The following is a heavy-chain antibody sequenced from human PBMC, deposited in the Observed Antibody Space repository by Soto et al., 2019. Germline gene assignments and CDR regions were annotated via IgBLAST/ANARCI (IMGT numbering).Heavy chain of an antibody. CDR1: GYSFTGYH. CDR2: MNPISGVT. Sequence: GASVKVSCKASGYSFTGYHIHWVRQAPGQGLEWMGWMNPISGVTNYAQKFQGRVAMTRDTAISTAYMELRGLRSDDTAVYYCARFPRDHGILTGPTGYYYGMDVWGQGTTVTVSS. J-gene: IGHJ6*02. CDR3: ARFPRDHGILTGPTGYYYGMDV. V-gene: IGHV1-2*02. D-gene: IGHD3-9*01.